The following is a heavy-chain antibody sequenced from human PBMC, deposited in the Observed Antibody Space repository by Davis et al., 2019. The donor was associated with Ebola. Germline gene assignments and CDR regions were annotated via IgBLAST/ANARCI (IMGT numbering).Heavy chain of an antibody. V-gene: IGHV3-23*01. CDR1: GFSFTTYA. CDR3: AVDPNWQFGY. Sequence: GESLKISCVASGFSFTTYAMTWVRQAPGRGLEWVSTIRASNSLTYYADSVKGRFTISRDNSKNTVFLQMNSLRGEDTALYYCAVDPNWQFGYWGQGILVTVSS. CDR2: IRASNSLT. D-gene: IGHD1-1*01. J-gene: IGHJ4*02.